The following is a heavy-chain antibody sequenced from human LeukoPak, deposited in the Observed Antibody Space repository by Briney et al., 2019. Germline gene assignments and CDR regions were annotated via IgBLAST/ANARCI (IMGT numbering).Heavy chain of an antibody. D-gene: IGHD3-9*01. J-gene: IGHJ4*02. V-gene: IGHV3-23*01. CDR3: AKFYDLSTGYFDC. CDR1: GFTFSSYA. CDR2: ISGGGGST. Sequence: GGSLRLSCAASGFTFSSYAMSWVRQSPGKGLEWVSAISGGGGSTYYADSVKGRFTISRDNSKNTLYLQMNSLRAEDTAVYYCAKFYDLSTGYFDCWGQGTLVTVSS.